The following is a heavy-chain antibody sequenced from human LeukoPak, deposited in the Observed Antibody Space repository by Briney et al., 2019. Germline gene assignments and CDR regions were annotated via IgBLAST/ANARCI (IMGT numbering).Heavy chain of an antibody. CDR3: AKDWTTVVSPKGYYFDS. D-gene: IGHD4-23*01. Sequence: GGSLRLSCAASGFTFNNYAMSWARQAPGEGLEWVSGISTTGGSTYYADSVKGRFTISRDNSNNTLSLQMNSLRGEDTAIYYCAKDWTTVVSPKGYYFDSWGQGNLVIVSS. J-gene: IGHJ4*02. CDR1: GFTFNNYA. CDR2: ISTTGGST. V-gene: IGHV3-23*01.